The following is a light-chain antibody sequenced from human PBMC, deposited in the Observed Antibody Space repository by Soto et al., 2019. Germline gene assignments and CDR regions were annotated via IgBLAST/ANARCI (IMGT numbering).Light chain of an antibody. V-gene: IGKV3-15*01. CDR3: QQYNNWPPIT. J-gene: IGKJ5*01. CDR2: GAP. CDR1: QSVSSSY. Sequence: EIVLTQSPVTLSLSPGERATLSCSASQSVSSSYLAWYQQKPGQAPRLLIYGAPTRATGIPARFSGSGSGTEFTLTISSLQSEDFAVYYCQQYNNWPPITFGQGTRLEIK.